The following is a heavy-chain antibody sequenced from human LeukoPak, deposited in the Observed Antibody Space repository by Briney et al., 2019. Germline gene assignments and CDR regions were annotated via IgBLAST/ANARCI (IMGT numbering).Heavy chain of an antibody. CDR1: GFTVSSNY. CDR2: IYTGGST. D-gene: IGHD3-10*01. Sequence: GGSLRLSCAASGFTVSSNYMSWVRQAPGKGLEWVSVIYTGGSTYYADSVKGRFTISRDNSKNTLYLQMNSLRAEDTAVYYCAKDPLGYGSGSYYKDYFDYWGQGTLVTVSS. CDR3: AKDPLGYGSGSYYKDYFDY. J-gene: IGHJ4*02. V-gene: IGHV3-53*01.